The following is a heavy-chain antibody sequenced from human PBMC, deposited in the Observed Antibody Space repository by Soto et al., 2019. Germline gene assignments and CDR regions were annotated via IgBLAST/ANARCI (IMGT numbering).Heavy chain of an antibody. CDR2: IYYSGST. CDR1: GGSISSGGYY. J-gene: IGHJ6*02. Sequence: PSETLSLTCTVSGGSISSGGYYWSWIRQHPGKGLEWIGYIYYSGSTYYNPSLKSRVTISVDTSKNQFPLKLSSVTAADTAVYYCARDLGSPFVVVPDYGMDVWGQGTTVTVS. CDR3: ARDLGSPFVVVPDYGMDV. V-gene: IGHV4-31*03. D-gene: IGHD2-2*01.